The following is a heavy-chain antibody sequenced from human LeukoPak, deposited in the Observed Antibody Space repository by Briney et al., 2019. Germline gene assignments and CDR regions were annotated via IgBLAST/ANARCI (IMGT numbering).Heavy chain of an antibody. CDR1: GGSISSYY. V-gene: IGHV4-4*07. Sequence: SETLSLTCTVSGGSISSYYWSWIRQPAGKGLEWIGRIYTSGSTNYNPSLKSRVTMSVDTSKNQFSLKLISVTAADTAVYYCAXRSRYYYDSSGYLNDAFXXWGQXXMVT. CDR2: IYTSGST. D-gene: IGHD3-22*01. J-gene: IGHJ3*01. CDR3: AXRSRYYYDSSGYLNDAFXX.